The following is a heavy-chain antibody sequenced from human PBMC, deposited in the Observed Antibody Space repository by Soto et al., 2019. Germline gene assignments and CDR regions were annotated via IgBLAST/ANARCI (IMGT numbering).Heavy chain of an antibody. CDR3: ASGDVVVVAATLPFDI. CDR2: LWYDGSNK. CDR1: GFTFSSYG. V-gene: IGHV3-33*01. D-gene: IGHD2-15*01. Sequence: QVQLVESGGGVVQPGRSLRLSCAASGFTFSSYGMHWVRQAPGKGLEWVAVLWYDGSNKYYADSVKGRFTISRENSKNTLYLQMNSLRAEDKAVYYCASGDVVVVAATLPFDIWGQGTMVTVSS. J-gene: IGHJ3*02.